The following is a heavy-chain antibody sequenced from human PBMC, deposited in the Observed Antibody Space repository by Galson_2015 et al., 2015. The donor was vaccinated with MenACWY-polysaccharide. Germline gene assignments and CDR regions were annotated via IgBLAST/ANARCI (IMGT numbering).Heavy chain of an antibody. Sequence: SLRLSCAASGSKFRGSGMHWVRQAPGKGLEWVAVIQYDGSQKQYIDSVKGRFTISRDNSKNTVFLEMNTLGVEDTAVYYCAREGSRIVFHAFDVWGQGTMVTVSS. J-gene: IGHJ3*01. CDR2: IQYDGSQK. D-gene: IGHD3-10*01. V-gene: IGHV3-33*01. CDR3: AREGSRIVFHAFDV. CDR1: GSKFRGSG.